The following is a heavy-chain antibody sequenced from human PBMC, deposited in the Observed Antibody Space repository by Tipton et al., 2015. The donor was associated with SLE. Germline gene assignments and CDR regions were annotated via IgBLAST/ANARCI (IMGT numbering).Heavy chain of an antibody. CDR2: IYYSGST. CDR3: ARALGPTIFAVGY. J-gene: IGHJ4*02. D-gene: IGHD3-3*01. V-gene: IGHV4-59*01. CDR1: GGSISSYY. Sequence: TLSLTCTVSGGSISSYYWSWIRQPPGKGLEWIGYIYYSGSTNYNPSLKSRVTISVDTSKNQFSLKLSSVTAADTAVYYCARALGPTIFAVGYWGQGTLVTVSS.